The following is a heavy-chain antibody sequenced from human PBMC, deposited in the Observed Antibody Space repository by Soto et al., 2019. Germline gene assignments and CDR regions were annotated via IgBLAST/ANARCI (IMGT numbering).Heavy chain of an antibody. CDR3: ARFGELYGHLY. J-gene: IGHJ4*02. D-gene: IGHD3-10*01. V-gene: IGHV4-31*03. CDR1: GGSISSGGYY. CDR2: IYYSGST. Sequence: SETLSLTCTVSGGSISSGGYYWSWIRQHPGKGLEWIGYIYYSGSTYYNPSLKSRVTISVDTSKNQFSLKLSSVTAADTAVYYCARFGELYGHLYWGQGTLVTVSS.